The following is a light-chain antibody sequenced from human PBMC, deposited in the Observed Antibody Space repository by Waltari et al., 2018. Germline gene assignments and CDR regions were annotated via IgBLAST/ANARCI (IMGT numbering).Light chain of an antibody. CDR1: INY. CDR3: CSFAGSHPEI. CDR2: YDN. J-gene: IGLJ2*01. Sequence: QSALTQPRSVSGSPGQSVTISCTKPINYVSSYQQHPGKAPKLIIYYDNKRPSGVPDRFSGSKSGNTASLTISGLQTEDEADYYCCSFAGSHPEIFDGGTKLTVL. V-gene: IGLV2-11*01.